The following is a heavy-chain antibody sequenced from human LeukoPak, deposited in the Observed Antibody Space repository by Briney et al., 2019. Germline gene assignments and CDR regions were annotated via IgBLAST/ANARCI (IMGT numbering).Heavy chain of an antibody. CDR1: GFDSSGAY. V-gene: IGHV3-15*07. Sequence: DPGGSLRLSCAASGFDSSGAYMNWVRQAPGKGLEWVGLIKNKHEHQATDYAAPVRERFIITGDDSSSTLFLQMNSLKTEDTAVYYCVTDANRILGARGTGYWGQGILVTVSS. CDR3: VTDANRILGARGTGY. D-gene: IGHD1-26*01. CDR2: IKNKHEHQAT. J-gene: IGHJ4*02.